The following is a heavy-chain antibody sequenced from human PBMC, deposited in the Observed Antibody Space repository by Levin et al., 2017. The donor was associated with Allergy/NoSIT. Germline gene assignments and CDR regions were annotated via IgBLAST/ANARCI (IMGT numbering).Heavy chain of an antibody. D-gene: IGHD3-22*01. Sequence: GGSLRLSCAASGFTFSDYSMSWIRQAPGKGLEWVSYISNSGNTIYYADSVKGRFIISRDNAKSSLFLQMNTLRVEDTALYYCHAFYDSTAYYYYGIDVWGQGTTVTVS. CDR1: GFTFSDYS. CDR2: ISNSGNTI. CDR3: HAFYDSTAYYYYGIDV. V-gene: IGHV3-11*01. J-gene: IGHJ6*02.